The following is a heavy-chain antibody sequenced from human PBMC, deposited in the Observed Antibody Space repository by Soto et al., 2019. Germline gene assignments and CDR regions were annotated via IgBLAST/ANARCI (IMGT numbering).Heavy chain of an antibody. Sequence: QVQLVQSGAEVKKPGASVKVSCKASGYTFTSYAMHWVRQAPGQRLEWMGWINAGNGNTKYSQKFQGKVTITRDTTASTAYMELSSLRSEDTAVYYCASAGGYCGYDYVGYFEYWGQGTLVTVSS. V-gene: IGHV1-3*01. CDR2: INAGNGNT. J-gene: IGHJ4*02. CDR1: GYTFTSYA. D-gene: IGHD5-12*01. CDR3: ASAGGYCGYDYVGYFEY.